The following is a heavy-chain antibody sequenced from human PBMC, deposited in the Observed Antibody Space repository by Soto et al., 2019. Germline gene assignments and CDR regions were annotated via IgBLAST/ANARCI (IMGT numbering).Heavy chain of an antibody. J-gene: IGHJ6*02. V-gene: IGHV3-74*01. Sequence: GSLRLSCAASGFTVSNYWMNWVRQAPGKGLVWVSHIKNDGTTSYADSVEGRFTVSRDDAKNSFYLQMNSLRADDTAVYYCAKDRGEEGLKFLEWFGGMDVWGHGTTVTV. D-gene: IGHD3-3*01. CDR1: GFTVSNYW. CDR2: IKNDGTT. CDR3: AKDRGEEGLKFLEWFGGMDV.